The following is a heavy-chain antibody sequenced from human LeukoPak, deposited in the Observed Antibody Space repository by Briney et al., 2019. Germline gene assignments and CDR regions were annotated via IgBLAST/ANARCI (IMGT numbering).Heavy chain of an antibody. V-gene: IGHV3-30*02. Sequence: PGGSLRLSCAASGFTFSSYGMHWVRQAPGKGLEWVAFIRYDGSNKYYADSVKGRFTISRDNSKNTLYLQMNSLRAEDTAVYYCARFRFPGDRYYYGMDVWGQGTTVTVSS. CDR1: GFTFSSYG. CDR2: IRYDGSNK. CDR3: ARFRFPGDRYYYGMDV. J-gene: IGHJ6*02. D-gene: IGHD1-26*01.